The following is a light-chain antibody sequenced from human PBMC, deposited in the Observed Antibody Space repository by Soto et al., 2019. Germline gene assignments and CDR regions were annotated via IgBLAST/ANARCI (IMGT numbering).Light chain of an antibody. V-gene: IGKV3D-15*01. CDR1: QSISSH. Sequence: EIVLTQSPATLSVSPGERATLSCRASQSISSHLVWYQQKPGQAPRLVIYGASIRATGIPARFSGSGSGTEVTLTISSLQYEDFAVYYCQQYNDWPPWTFCQGTKVEIK. CDR3: QQYNDWPPWT. CDR2: GAS. J-gene: IGKJ1*01.